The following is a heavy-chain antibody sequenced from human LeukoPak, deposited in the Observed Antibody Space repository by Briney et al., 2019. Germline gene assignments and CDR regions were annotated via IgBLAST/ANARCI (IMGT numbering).Heavy chain of an antibody. J-gene: IGHJ6*03. V-gene: IGHV4-4*07. D-gene: IGHD1-7*01. Sequence: PSETLSLSCTVSGGSISSYYWSWIRQPAGKGLEWIGRIYTSGSTNYNPSLKSRVTMSVDTSKNQFSLKLSSVTAADTAVYYCASGSGTTSDYYYMDVWGKGTTVTVSS. CDR3: ASGSGTTSDYYYMDV. CDR1: GGSISSYY. CDR2: IYTSGST.